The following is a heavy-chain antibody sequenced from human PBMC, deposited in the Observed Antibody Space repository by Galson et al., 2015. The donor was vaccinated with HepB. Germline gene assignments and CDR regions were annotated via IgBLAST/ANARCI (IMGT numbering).Heavy chain of an antibody. CDR1: GFTFSNYA. Sequence: SLRLSCAVSGFTFSNYAMSWVRQAPGKGLEWVSTFSGNSGDRYYADSVQGRFNVSTDNSKNTLYLQMNSLRVEDSAVYYCSKSAMAALILGMDVWGQGTTVTVSS. V-gene: IGHV3-23*01. CDR3: SKSAMAALILGMDV. CDR2: FSGNSGDR. D-gene: IGHD5-24*01. J-gene: IGHJ6*02.